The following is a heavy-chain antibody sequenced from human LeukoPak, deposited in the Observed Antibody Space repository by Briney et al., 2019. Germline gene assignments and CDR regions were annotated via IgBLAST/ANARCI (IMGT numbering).Heavy chain of an antibody. CDR1: GGSISTGYYY. CDR3: ARDHIAAAGQYFQH. V-gene: IGHV4-30-4*01. Sequence: SQTLSLTCTVSGGSISTGYYYWSWIRQPPGKGLEWIGYIHYSGSTFYNPSLMSRVSISVDTSKNQLSLKVNSVTAADTAVYYCARDHIAAAGQYFQHWGQGTLVTVSS. D-gene: IGHD6-13*01. CDR2: IHYSGST. J-gene: IGHJ1*01.